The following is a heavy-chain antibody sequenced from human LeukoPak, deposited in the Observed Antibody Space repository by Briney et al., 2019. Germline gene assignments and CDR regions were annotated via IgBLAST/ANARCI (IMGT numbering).Heavy chain of an antibody. J-gene: IGHJ6*02. CDR3: ARDREWIQLWSGEYYGMDV. CDR2: INPNSGGT. V-gene: IGHV1-2*02. Sequence: ASVKVSCKASGYTFTGYYMRWVRQAPGQGLEWMGWINPNSGGTNYAQKFQGRVTMTRDTSISTAYMELSRLRSDDTAVYYCARDREWIQLWSGEYYGMDVWGQGTTVTVSS. D-gene: IGHD5-18*01. CDR1: GYTFTGYY.